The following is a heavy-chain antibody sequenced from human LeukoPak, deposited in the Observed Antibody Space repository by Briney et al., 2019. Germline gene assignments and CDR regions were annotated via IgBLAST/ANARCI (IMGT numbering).Heavy chain of an antibody. CDR2: ISGGGGST. J-gene: IGHJ4*02. D-gene: IGHD1-1*01. V-gene: IGHV3-23*01. CDR3: VRCTAGTTGPFDY. Sequence: PGGSLRLSCAASGFTFTSYSMNWVRQAPGKGLEWVSTISGGGGSTYYADSVKGRFTISRDNSKNTPYLQMSSLRTEETAVYYCVRCTAGTTGPFDYWGQGTLVTVSS. CDR1: GFTFTSYS.